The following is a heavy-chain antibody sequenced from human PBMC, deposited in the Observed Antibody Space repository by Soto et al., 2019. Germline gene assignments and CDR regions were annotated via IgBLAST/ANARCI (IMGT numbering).Heavy chain of an antibody. CDR2: ISSSSSTI. D-gene: IGHD3-10*01. Sequence: GGSLRLSCAASGFTFSSYSMNWVRQAPGKGLEWVSYISSSSSTIYYADSVKGRFTISRDNAKNSLYLQMNSLRAEDTAVYYCARVLLWYGTVLTDVAFVIWDHGIMVTV. CDR3: ARVLLWYGTVLTDVAFVI. J-gene: IGHJ3*02. CDR1: GFTFSSYS. V-gene: IGHV3-48*01.